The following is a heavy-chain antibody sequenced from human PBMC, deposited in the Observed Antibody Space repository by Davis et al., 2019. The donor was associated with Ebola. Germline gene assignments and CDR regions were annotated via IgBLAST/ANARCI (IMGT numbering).Heavy chain of an antibody. Sequence: GESLKISCAASGFTFSSYAMSWVRQAPGKGLEWVSAISGSGGSTYYADSVKGRFTISRDNAKNSLYLQMNSLRDEDTAVYYCVKTRSNWWNDALDMWGQGTMVTVSS. CDR1: GFTFSSYA. CDR2: ISGSGGST. V-gene: IGHV3-23*01. D-gene: IGHD2-8*02. J-gene: IGHJ3*02. CDR3: VKTRSNWWNDALDM.